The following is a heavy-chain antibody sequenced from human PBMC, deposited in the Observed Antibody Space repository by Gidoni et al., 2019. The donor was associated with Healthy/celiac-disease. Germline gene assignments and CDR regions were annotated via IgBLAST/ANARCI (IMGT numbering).Heavy chain of an antibody. V-gene: IGHV1-46*01. J-gene: IGHJ6*02. CDR3: ARSYGSGSYYAYYYYGMDV. D-gene: IGHD3-10*01. Sequence: QVQLVQSGAEVKKPGASVKVSCKASGYTFTSYYMHWVRQAPGQGLEWMGIIKPSGGSTSYAQKFQGRVTMTRDTSTSTVYMELSSLRSEDTAVYYCARSYGSGSYYAYYYYGMDVWGQGTTVTVSS. CDR1: GYTFTSYY. CDR2: IKPSGGST.